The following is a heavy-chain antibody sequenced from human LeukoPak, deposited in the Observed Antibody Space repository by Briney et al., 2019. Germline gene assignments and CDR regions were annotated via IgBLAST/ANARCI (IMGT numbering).Heavy chain of an antibody. J-gene: IGHJ3*02. D-gene: IGHD3-3*01. V-gene: IGHV1-2*02. CDR1: GYTFTGYY. CDR2: INPNSGGT. Sequence: ASVKVSCKASGYTFTGYYMHWARQAPGQGLEWMGWINPNSGGTNYAQKFQGRVTMTRDTSISTAYMELSRLRSDDTAVYYCARADLEWLSSAFDIWGQGTMVTASS. CDR3: ARADLEWLSSAFDI.